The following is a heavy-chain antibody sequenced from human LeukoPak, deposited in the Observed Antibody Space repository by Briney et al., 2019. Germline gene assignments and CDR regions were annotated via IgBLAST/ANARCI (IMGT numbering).Heavy chain of an antibody. Sequence: SETLSLTCTVSGDSISSTSYYWGWIRQPPGKGLEWIGSIYYSGSTYYNPSLKSRVTISVDTSKNQFSLKLSSVTAADTAVYYCARQDYGSGSENWFDPWGQGTLVTVSS. D-gene: IGHD3-10*01. J-gene: IGHJ5*02. CDR1: GDSISSTSYY. CDR3: ARQDYGSGSENWFDP. V-gene: IGHV4-39*01. CDR2: IYYSGST.